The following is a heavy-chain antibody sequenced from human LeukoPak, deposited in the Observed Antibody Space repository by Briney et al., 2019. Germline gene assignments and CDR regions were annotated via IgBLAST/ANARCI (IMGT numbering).Heavy chain of an antibody. CDR1: DDSITIYY. V-gene: IGHV4-59*01. J-gene: IGHJ5*02. D-gene: IGHD3-22*01. CDR2: IDHTGIT. Sequence: PSETLSLTCTVSDDSITIYYWSWIRQPPGKGLEWIGYIDHTGITNYNPSLNSRVTISRDTSKNHFSLELSSATAADTAVYFCARDSSGLSNWFDPWGQGTLVTVSS. CDR3: ARDSSGLSNWFDP.